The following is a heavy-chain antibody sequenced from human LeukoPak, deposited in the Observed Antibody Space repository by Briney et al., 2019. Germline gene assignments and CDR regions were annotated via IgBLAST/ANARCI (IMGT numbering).Heavy chain of an antibody. CDR2: INPNSGGT. V-gene: IGHV1-2*02. CDR3: ARETDQLELHDFDY. D-gene: IGHD1-1*01. CDR1: DYTFTCCY. Sequence: ASVNLSFTASDYTFTCCYMHWVRQAPGQGLERMGWINPNSGGTHYAQKFRDRVTMTRDTSISTAYMELSRLTSDDTAVYYCARETDQLELHDFDYWGQGTLVTVSS. J-gene: IGHJ4*02.